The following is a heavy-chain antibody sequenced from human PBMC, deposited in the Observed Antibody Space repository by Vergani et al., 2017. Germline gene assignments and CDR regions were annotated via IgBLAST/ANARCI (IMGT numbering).Heavy chain of an antibody. J-gene: IGHJ6*02. Sequence: QVQLVQSGAEVKKPGSSVKVSCKASGGTFSSYAISWVRQAPGQGLEWMGRIIPIFGTANYAQKFQGRVTITADESTSTAYMELSSLRSEDTAVYYCARDTEFADGRRYYYGMDVWGQGTTVTVSS. CDR3: ARDTEFADGRRYYYGMDV. D-gene: IGHD5-18*01. V-gene: IGHV1-69*18. CDR2: IIPIFGTA. CDR1: GGTFSSYA.